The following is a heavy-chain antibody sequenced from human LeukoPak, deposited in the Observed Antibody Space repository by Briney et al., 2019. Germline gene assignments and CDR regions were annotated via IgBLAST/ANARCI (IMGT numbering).Heavy chain of an antibody. CDR3: ARELDTMVRGVITNYFDY. CDR2: ISAYNGNT. V-gene: IGHV1-18*01. CDR1: GYTFTSYG. Sequence: GASVKVSCKASGYTFTSYGISWVRQAPGQGLEWMGWISAYNGNTNYTQKLQGRVTMTTDTSTSTAYMELRSLRSDDTAVYYCARELDTMVRGVITNYFDYWGQGTLVTVSS. J-gene: IGHJ4*01. D-gene: IGHD3-10*01.